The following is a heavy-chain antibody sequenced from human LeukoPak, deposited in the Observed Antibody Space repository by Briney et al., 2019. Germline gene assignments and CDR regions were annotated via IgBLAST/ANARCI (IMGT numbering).Heavy chain of an antibody. V-gene: IGHV3-53*01. J-gene: IGHJ4*02. CDR1: GFTVSSNY. Sequence: PGGSLRLSCAASGFTVSSNYMSWVRQAPGKGLEWVSVIYSGGSTYYADSVKGRFTISRDNSKNTLYLQMNSLRAEDTAVYYCANGYSYGYHSGAADYWGQGTLVTVSS. CDR3: ANGYSYGYHSGAADY. CDR2: IYSGGST. D-gene: IGHD5-18*01.